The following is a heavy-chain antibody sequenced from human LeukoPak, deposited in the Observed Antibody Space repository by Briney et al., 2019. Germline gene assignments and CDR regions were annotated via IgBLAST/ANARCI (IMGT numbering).Heavy chain of an antibody. Sequence: SETLSLTCAVYGGSFSGYYWSWIRQPPGKGLEWIGEINHSGSTNYNPSLKSRVTISVDTSKNQFSLKLSSVTAADTAVYYCARDGRGHFDYWGQGTLVTVSS. CDR1: GGSFSGYY. J-gene: IGHJ4*02. V-gene: IGHV4-34*01. CDR2: INHSGST. CDR3: ARDGRGHFDY.